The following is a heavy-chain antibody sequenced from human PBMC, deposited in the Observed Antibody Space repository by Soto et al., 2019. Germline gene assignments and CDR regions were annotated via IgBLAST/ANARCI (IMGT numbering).Heavy chain of an antibody. CDR3: ARGFGYSSSWYPTGWFDP. CDR1: GGSFSGYY. Sequence: SETLSLTCAVYGGSFSGYYWSWIRQPPGKGLEWIGEINHSGSTNYNPSLKSRVTISVDTSKNQFSLKLSSVTAADTAVYYCARGFGYSSSWYPTGWFDPWGQGTLVTVSS. D-gene: IGHD6-13*01. J-gene: IGHJ5*02. V-gene: IGHV4-34*01. CDR2: INHSGST.